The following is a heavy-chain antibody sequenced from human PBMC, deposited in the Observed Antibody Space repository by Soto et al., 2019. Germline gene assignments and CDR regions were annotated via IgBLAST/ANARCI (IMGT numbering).Heavy chain of an antibody. CDR3: ARSRSGWLGY. CDR1: GDRLSSDSST. V-gene: IGHV6-1*01. CDR2: TYYRSKWYN. Sequence: PSQTLSLTCAISGDRLSSDSSTWNCIRQSSSRGLEWLGRTYYRSKWYNDYAVYVKSRISINPDTSKNQFSLQLNSVTAADTAVYYCARSRSGWLGYWGQGTLVTGSS. D-gene: IGHD6-19*01. J-gene: IGHJ4*02.